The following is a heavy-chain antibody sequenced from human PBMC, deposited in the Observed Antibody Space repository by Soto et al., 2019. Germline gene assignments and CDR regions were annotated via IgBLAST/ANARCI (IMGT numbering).Heavy chain of an antibody. D-gene: IGHD2-2*01. V-gene: IGHV1-69*13. CDR3: ARDKLIVVVPARTRKHGMDV. CDR2: IIPIFGTA. Sequence: SVKVSCKASGGTFSSYAISWVRQAPGQGLEWMGGIIPIFGTANYAQKFQGRVTITADESTSTAYMELSSLRSEDTAVYYCARDKLIVVVPARTRKHGMDVWGQGTTVTVSS. CDR1: GGTFSSYA. J-gene: IGHJ6*02.